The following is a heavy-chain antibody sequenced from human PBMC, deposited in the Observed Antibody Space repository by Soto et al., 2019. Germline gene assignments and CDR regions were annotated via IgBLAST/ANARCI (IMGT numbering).Heavy chain of an antibody. CDR2: FDPEDGET. Sequence: ASVKPSWKVSGYKLTELSMHWVQQATGKGLEWMGGFDPEDGETIYAQKFQGSVTMTEDTSTDTAYMELSSLRSEDTAVYYCATDQSTDRAATLAGDDAFDIWGQGTMVTVSS. D-gene: IGHD2-15*01. V-gene: IGHV1-24*01. CDR1: GYKLTELS. J-gene: IGHJ3*02. CDR3: ATDQSTDRAATLAGDDAFDI.